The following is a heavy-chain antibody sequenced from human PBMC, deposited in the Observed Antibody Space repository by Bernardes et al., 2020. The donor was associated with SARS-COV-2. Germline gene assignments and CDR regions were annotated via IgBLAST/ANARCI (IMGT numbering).Heavy chain of an antibody. J-gene: IGHJ2*01. CDR3: ARGSAAVVSHFMLLFANWYFDL. CDR1: SGCFSGYY. D-gene: IGHD2-15*01. V-gene: IGHV4-34*01. CDR2: INDSGST. Sequence: SETLSLTCAFYSGCFSGYYWSWIRQSPGKGLEWIGEINDSGSTKYNPALKSRVTISVDPSKNQFSLKLNSVTAADTAVYYCARGSAAVVSHFMLLFANWYFDLWGRGTLVTVSS.